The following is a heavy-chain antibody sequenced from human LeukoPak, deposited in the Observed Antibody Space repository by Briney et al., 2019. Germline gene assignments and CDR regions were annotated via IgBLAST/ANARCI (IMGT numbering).Heavy chain of an antibody. V-gene: IGHV5-51*01. Sequence: GESLKISCQASGYKFVSQWIGWVRQRPGKGLEWMGIIYPDDSDTRYSPSFQGQVTISADKSINTAYLQWSSLKASDTAMYYCARGSTQGYYYYYMDVWGKGTTVTVSS. J-gene: IGHJ6*03. CDR2: IYPDDSDT. CDR3: ARGSTQGYYYYYMDV. CDR1: GYKFVSQW.